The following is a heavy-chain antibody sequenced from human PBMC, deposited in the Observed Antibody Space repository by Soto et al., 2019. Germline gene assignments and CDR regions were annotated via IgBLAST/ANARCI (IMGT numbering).Heavy chain of an antibody. CDR1: GGCIRIYY. V-gene: IGHV4-59*01. J-gene: IGHJ5*02. Sequence: SETLYLTCTFSGGCIRIYYWSWIRQPPGKGLEWIGYIYYSGSTNYNPSLKSRVTISVDTSKNQFSLKLSSVTAAGTAVYYCARGVTAMVKFWFDPWSQGTLVTVSS. D-gene: IGHD5-18*01. CDR3: ARGVTAMVKFWFDP. CDR2: IYYSGST.